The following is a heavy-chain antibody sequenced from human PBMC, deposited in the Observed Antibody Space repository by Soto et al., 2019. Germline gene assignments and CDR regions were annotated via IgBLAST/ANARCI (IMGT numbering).Heavy chain of an antibody. D-gene: IGHD2-2*02. Sequence: ASVKVSCKASGYTFTSYGISWVRQAPGQGLEWMGWISAYNGNTNYAQKLQGRVTMTTDTSTSTAYMELRSLRSDDTGVYYCARRNRYCSSTSCYTMYNWFDPWGQGTLVTVSS. CDR1: GYTFTSYG. CDR2: ISAYNGNT. J-gene: IGHJ5*02. V-gene: IGHV1-18*01. CDR3: ARRNRYCSSTSCYTMYNWFDP.